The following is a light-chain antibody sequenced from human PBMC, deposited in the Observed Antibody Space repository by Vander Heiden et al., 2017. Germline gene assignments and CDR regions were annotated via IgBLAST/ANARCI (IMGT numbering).Light chain of an antibody. Sequence: DIQLTQPPSSLSASVGDRVTITCQASQDISNYLDWYQQKPGKAPKRLIYDASNLETGVPSRFSGSGSGTEFTFTISSLQPEDIATYYCLQYDNHPPTFGQGTKVEIK. CDR2: DAS. J-gene: IGKJ1*01. V-gene: IGKV1-33*01. CDR3: LQYDNHPPT. CDR1: QDISNY.